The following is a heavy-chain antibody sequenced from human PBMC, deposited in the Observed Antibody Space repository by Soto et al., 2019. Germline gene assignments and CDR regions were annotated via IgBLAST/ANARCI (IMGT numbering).Heavy chain of an antibody. CDR3: VRDRRDSSLY. CDR1: GFTVSGNY. J-gene: IGHJ4*02. Sequence: GGSLRLSCAATGFTVSGNYMSWIRQAPGQGLEWVSVIYSGGFTDYADSVKGRFSISRDSSSNTLYLQINSLRVEDTAVYYCVRDRRDSSLYWGQGTLVTVSS. V-gene: IGHV3-66*01. D-gene: IGHD3-22*01. CDR2: IYSGGFT.